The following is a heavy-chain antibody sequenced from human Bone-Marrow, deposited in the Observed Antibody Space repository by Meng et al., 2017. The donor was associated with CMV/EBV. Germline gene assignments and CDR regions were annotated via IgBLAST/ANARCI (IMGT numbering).Heavy chain of an antibody. CDR3: ARAYCSTTRCRDAFDI. CDR1: GYSISSGYY. J-gene: IGHJ3*02. V-gene: IGHV4-38-2*02. D-gene: IGHD2-2*01. CDR2: INHSETT. Sequence: SETLSLTCTVSGYSISSGYYWGWIRQPPGKGLECIGIINHSETTYHNPSLKSRLTISVDTSKTQFSLKLISVTAADTAVYSCARAYCSTTRCRDAFDIWGQGTMVTVSS.